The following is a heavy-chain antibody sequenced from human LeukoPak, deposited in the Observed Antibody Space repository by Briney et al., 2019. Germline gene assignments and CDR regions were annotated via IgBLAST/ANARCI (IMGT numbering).Heavy chain of an antibody. CDR3: ARELGTSRAFDI. Sequence: GGSLRLSCAASGFTFSSYAMSWVRQAPGKGLERVSYISRHSDDKAYADSVKGRFTLSRDNVKNSMYLQMNSLTAEDTAVYYCARELGTSRAFDIWGQGTVVTVSS. J-gene: IGHJ3*02. V-gene: IGHV3-21*04. CDR1: GFTFSSYA. D-gene: IGHD2-2*01. CDR2: ISRHSDDK.